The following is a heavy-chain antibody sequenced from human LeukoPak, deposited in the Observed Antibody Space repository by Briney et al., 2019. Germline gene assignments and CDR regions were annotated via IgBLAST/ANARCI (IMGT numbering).Heavy chain of an antibody. CDR2: IYTSGST. J-gene: IGHJ6*02. CDR1: GGSISSYY. D-gene: IGHD6-19*01. V-gene: IGHV4-4*07. CDR3: ASGKYSSGWYGQTTYYYYGMDV. Sequence: SETLSLTCTVSGGSISSYYWSWIRQPAGKGLEWIGRIYTSGSTNYNPSLKSRVIISVDTSKNQFSLKVSSVTAADTAVYYCASGKYSSGWYGQTTYYYYGMDVWGQGTTVTVSS.